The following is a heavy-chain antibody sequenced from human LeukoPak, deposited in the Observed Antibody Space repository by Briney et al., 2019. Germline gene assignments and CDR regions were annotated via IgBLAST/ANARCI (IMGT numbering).Heavy chain of an antibody. CDR1: GYTLTELS. Sequence: ASVKVSCKVSGYTLTELSIHWVRQAPGKGLEWRGGFDPEDGETMYAQKFQGRVTMTEDTSTDTAYMELSSLRSEDTAVYYCATVGGAYSAFDIWGQGTMVTVS. CDR2: FDPEDGET. J-gene: IGHJ3*02. D-gene: IGHD3-16*01. CDR3: ATVGGAYSAFDI. V-gene: IGHV1-24*01.